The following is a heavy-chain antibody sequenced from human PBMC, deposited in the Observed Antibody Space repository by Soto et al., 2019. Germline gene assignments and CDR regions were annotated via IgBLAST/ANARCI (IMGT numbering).Heavy chain of an antibody. CDR1: GGSISSGDYY. V-gene: IGHV4-30-4*01. Sequence: QVQLQESGPGLVKPSQTLSLTCTVSGGSISSGDYYWSWIRQPPGTGLEWIEYIYHSGSTYYNPSLKSRVTISVDTSKNQFSLKLSSVTAADTAVYYCARERPEGARLDPWGQGTLVTVSS. CDR2: IYHSGST. D-gene: IGHD6-6*01. CDR3: ARERPEGARLDP. J-gene: IGHJ5*02.